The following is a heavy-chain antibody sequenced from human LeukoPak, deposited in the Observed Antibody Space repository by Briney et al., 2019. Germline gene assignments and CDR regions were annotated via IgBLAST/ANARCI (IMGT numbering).Heavy chain of an antibody. CDR1: GYTFTSYY. CDR2: INPSGGST. V-gene: IGHV1-46*01. J-gene: IGHJ4*02. D-gene: IGHD3-9*01. Sequence: ASVKVSCKASGYTFTSYYMHWVRQAPGQGLEWMGIINPSGGSTSYAQKFQGRVTMTRDMSTSTVYMELSSLRSEDTAVYYCARGPLSPYYDILTGYFASFDYWGQGTLVTVSS. CDR3: ARGPLSPYYDILTGYFASFDY.